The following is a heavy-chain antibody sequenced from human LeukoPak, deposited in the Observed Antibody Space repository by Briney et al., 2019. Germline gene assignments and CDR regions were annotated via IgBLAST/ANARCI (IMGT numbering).Heavy chain of an antibody. J-gene: IGHJ3*01. CDR1: EFTFSSYA. CDR2: IYNGVT. D-gene: IGHD3-10*01. CDR3: ARDVYGSGLGAFDL. V-gene: IGHV3-23*03. Sequence: GSLRLSCAASEFTFSSYAMSWVRQAPGKGLEWVSVIYNGVTYYRDSVKGRFSISRDISKNTVYLQMNSLRAEDTAKYYCARDVYGSGLGAFDLWGQGTMVTVSS.